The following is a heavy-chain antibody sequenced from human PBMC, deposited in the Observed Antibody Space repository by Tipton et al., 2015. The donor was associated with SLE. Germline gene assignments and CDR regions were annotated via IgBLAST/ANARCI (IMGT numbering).Heavy chain of an antibody. J-gene: IGHJ6*03. V-gene: IGHV4-39*07. D-gene: IGHD3-22*01. Sequence: TLSLTCTVSGGSISGSSYYWGWVRQPPGKGLEYIGSVYYNGATYYNPSLKSRVSISVDTSESQFSLKLSSVTAADTALYYCARGGPTFHYDSSGYRGRNYNYYMDVWGKGTTVTV. CDR2: VYYNGAT. CDR1: GGSISGSSYY. CDR3: ARGGPTFHYDSSGYRGRNYNYYMDV.